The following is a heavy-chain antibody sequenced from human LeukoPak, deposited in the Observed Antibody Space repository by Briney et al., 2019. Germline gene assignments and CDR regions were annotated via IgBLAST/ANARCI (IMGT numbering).Heavy chain of an antibody. Sequence: PGGSLRLSCAASGFTFDDYAMHWVRHAPGKGLEWVSGISWNSGSIGYADSVKGRFTISRDNAKNSLYLQMNSLRAEDTALYYCAKSVGATADLDYWGQGTLVIVSS. J-gene: IGHJ4*02. CDR2: ISWNSGSI. V-gene: IGHV3-9*01. CDR3: AKSVGATADLDY. CDR1: GFTFDDYA. D-gene: IGHD1-26*01.